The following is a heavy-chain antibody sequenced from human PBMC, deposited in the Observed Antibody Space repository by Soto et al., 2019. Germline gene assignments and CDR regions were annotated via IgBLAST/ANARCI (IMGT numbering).Heavy chain of an antibody. CDR3: ARGSPPTFDY. Sequence: GESLKISCKGSGYSFRSYWIGWVRQMPGKGLEWMGIIYPEDSDIRYSPSFQGQVTISTDKSISTAYLQWSSLRSEDTAVYYCARGSPPTFDYWGQGTLVTVSS. V-gene: IGHV5-51*01. J-gene: IGHJ4*02. CDR2: IYPEDSDI. D-gene: IGHD1-26*01. CDR1: GYSFRSYW.